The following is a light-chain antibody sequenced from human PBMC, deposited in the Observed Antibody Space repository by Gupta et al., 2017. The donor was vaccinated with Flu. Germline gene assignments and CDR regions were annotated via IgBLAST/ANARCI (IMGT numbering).Light chain of an antibody. CDR1: SSNIGAGYD. CDR3: QSYDSSLSGVV. Sequence: QYVLTQPPSVSGAPGQRITIYCTGISSNIGAGYDVHWYQQLPGTAPKLLIYGNSNRPSGVPDLFSGSKSGTSASLAITGLQAEDEADYYCQSYDSSLSGVVFGGGTKLTVL. CDR2: GNS. V-gene: IGLV1-40*01. J-gene: IGLJ2*01.